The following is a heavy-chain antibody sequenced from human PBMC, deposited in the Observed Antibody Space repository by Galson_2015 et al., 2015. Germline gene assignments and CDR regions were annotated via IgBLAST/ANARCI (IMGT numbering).Heavy chain of an antibody. D-gene: IGHD5-12*01. V-gene: IGHV1-69*06. CDR3: ARGGGYEAFDI. CDR1: GGTFSSYA. CDR2: IIPIFGTA. Sequence: SVKVSCKASGGTFSSYAISWVRQAPGQGLEWMGGIIPIFGTANYAQKFQGRVTITADKSTSTAYMELSSLKASDTAMYYCARGGGYEAFDIWGQGTMVTVSS. J-gene: IGHJ3*02.